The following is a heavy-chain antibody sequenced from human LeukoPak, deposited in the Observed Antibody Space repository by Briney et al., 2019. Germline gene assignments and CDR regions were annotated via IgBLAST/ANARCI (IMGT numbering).Heavy chain of an antibody. CDR2: IYYSGST. CDR1: GGSISSYY. V-gene: IGHV4-59*08. CDR3: ARPATGSYWYFDL. Sequence: PSETLSLTCTVSGGSISSYYWSWIRQPPGKGLKWIGYIYYSGSTNYNPSLKSRVTISVDTSKNQFSLKLSSVTAVDTAVYYCARPATGSYWYFDLWGRGTLVTVSS. D-gene: IGHD4-17*01. J-gene: IGHJ2*01.